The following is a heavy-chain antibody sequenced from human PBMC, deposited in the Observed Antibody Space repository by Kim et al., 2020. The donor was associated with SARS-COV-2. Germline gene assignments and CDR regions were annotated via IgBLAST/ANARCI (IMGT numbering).Heavy chain of an antibody. Sequence: GRFTISRDNSKNTLYLQMSSLRAEDTAVYYCVKAARGGSGWPTRYDWFDPWGQGTLVTVSS. D-gene: IGHD6-19*01. CDR3: VKAARGGSGWPTRYDWFDP. J-gene: IGHJ5*02. V-gene: IGHV3-64D*06.